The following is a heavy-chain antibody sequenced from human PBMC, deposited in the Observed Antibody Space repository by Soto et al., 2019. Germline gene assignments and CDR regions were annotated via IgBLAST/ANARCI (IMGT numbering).Heavy chain of an antibody. D-gene: IGHD3-3*01. CDR2: INPNSGGT. J-gene: IGHJ6*02. V-gene: IGHV1-2*04. Sequence: ASVKVSCKASGYTFTGYYMHWVRQAPGQGLEWMGWINPNSGGTNYAQKFQGWVTMTRDTSISTAYMELSRLRSDDTAVYYRASTAPRTIFGVVINYYGMDVWGQGTTVTVSS. CDR3: ASTAPRTIFGVVINYYGMDV. CDR1: GYTFTGYY.